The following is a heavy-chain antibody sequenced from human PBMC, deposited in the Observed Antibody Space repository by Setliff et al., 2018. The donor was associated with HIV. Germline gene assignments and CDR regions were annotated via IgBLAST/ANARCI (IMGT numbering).Heavy chain of an antibody. J-gene: IGHJ5*02. CDR1: GGSVSSPGYY. V-gene: IGHV4-39*07. Sequence: SETLSLTCTVSGGSVSSPGYYWGWIRQPPGKGLEWIGSVYNSGITFKNPSLKSRVTISVDRSGNQFSLRLTSVTAADTAVYYCATCRHRPSNWFDPWGQGTVGTVSS. CDR3: ATCRHRPSNWFDP. CDR2: VYNSGIT.